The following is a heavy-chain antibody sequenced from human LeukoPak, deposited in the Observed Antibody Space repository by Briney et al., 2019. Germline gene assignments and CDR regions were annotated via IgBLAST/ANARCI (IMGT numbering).Heavy chain of an antibody. CDR1: GFTFSSYA. CDR3: AKDSDFWSGYSKFDY. V-gene: IGHV3-23*01. J-gene: IGHJ4*02. D-gene: IGHD3-3*01. Sequence: GGSLRLSCAASGFTFSSYAMSWVRQGPGRGLERVFAISGSGGSTYYAESVKGRFTISRDNSKNTLYLQMNSLRAEDTAVYYCAKDSDFWSGYSKFDYWGQGTLVTVSS. CDR2: ISGSGGST.